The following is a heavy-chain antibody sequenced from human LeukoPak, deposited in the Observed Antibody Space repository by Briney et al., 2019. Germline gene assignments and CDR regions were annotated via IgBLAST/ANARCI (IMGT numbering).Heavy chain of an antibody. CDR3: ARLGVAEDYYFDY. V-gene: IGHV4-34*01. J-gene: IGHJ4*02. CDR2: INHSGST. Sequence: PSETLSLTCAVYGGSFSGYYWSWIRQPPGKGLEWIGEINHSGSTNYNPSLKSRVTISVDTSKNQFSLKLSSVTAADTAVYYCARLGVAEDYYFDYWGQGTLVTVSS. CDR1: GGSFSGYY. D-gene: IGHD3-3*01.